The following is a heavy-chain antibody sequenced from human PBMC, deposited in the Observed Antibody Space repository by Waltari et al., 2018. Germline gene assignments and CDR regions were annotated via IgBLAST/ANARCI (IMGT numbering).Heavy chain of an antibody. CDR2: ISSSSSYI. J-gene: IGHJ3*02. D-gene: IGHD3-16*01. Sequence: EVQLVESGGGRVKRGGSRRRSCAAAGITFSRHSMNWVRQAPGKGLGGVSSISSSSSYIYYAGSVKGRFTTSRDNSKNTLYLQMNSLIAEDSAVYYCARDRARLHHPFDIWGQGTMVTVSS. CDR3: ARDRARLHHPFDI. V-gene: IGHV3-21*01. CDR1: GITFSRHS.